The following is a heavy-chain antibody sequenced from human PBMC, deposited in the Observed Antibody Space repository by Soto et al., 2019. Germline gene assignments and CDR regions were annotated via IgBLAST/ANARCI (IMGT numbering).Heavy chain of an antibody. Sequence: QVQLVQSGTEVKKPGASMNISCKASGYTFTSYHMHWVRQAPGQGLEWMGRIDPGGGSTSYAQNFQGRVIMTRDKSTSTVYRELNSLRLEDTPVYYCARSFVSPYVGRADVFEMGGQGTMVSVSS. J-gene: IGHJ3*02. D-gene: IGHD3-10*02. CDR1: GYTFTSYH. CDR2: IDPGGGST. CDR3: ARSFVSPYVGRADVFEM. V-gene: IGHV1-46*01.